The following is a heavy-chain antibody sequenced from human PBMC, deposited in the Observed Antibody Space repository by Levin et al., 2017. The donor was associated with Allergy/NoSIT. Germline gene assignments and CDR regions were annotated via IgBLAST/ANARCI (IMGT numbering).Heavy chain of an antibody. Sequence: GESLKISCAASGFTFSSSWMHWVCQAPEKGLEWVADIKCDGSEKYYVDSVKGRLTISRDNAKNSLYLQVNSLRAEDMTVYYCVRGDNLEEQQRRCNWFDPWGQGTLVTVSS. D-gene: IGHD6-13*01. CDR2: IKCDGSEK. J-gene: IGHJ5*02. CDR1: GFTFSSSW. V-gene: IGHV3-52*01. CDR3: VRGDNLEEQQRRCNWFDP.